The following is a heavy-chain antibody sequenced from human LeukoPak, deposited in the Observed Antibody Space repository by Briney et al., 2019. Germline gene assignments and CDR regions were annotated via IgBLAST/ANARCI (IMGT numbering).Heavy chain of an antibody. D-gene: IGHD5-24*01. Sequence: SETLSLTCSVSGGSISSYYWSWIRQPPGKGLGWVGYIYSSGSTNYNPSLKSRFTHSSDTSKNQFSLNLTSVTAADTAVYYCARHGVATMRRVDVWGKGTTVTVSS. J-gene: IGHJ6*04. CDR3: ARHGVATMRRVDV. CDR1: GGSISSYY. CDR2: IYSSGST. V-gene: IGHV4-59*08.